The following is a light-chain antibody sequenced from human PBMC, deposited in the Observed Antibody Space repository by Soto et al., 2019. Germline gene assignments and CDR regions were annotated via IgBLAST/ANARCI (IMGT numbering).Light chain of an antibody. CDR1: QSFSSRY. Sequence: EIVLTQSPGTLSLSPGERATLSCRASQSFSSRYLAWYQQKPGQAPRLLIYGASSRATGIPDRFSGSGSGTDFTLISSRLEPEDFALYYCQQYGSSRTFGQGTKVEIK. V-gene: IGKV3-20*01. J-gene: IGKJ1*01. CDR3: QQYGSSRT. CDR2: GAS.